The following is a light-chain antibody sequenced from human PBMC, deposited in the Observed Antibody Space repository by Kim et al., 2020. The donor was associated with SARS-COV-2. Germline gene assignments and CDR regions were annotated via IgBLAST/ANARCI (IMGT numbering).Light chain of an antibody. Sequence: SASVGDRVTITCRASQSISSYLNWYQQNPGKAPKLPIYAAASLQSGVPSRFSGRGSGTDFTLTISRLQPEDFATYYCQQSYSTPYSFGQGTKLEI. CDR2: AAA. CDR1: QSISSY. V-gene: IGKV1-39*01. J-gene: IGKJ2*03. CDR3: QQSYSTPYS.